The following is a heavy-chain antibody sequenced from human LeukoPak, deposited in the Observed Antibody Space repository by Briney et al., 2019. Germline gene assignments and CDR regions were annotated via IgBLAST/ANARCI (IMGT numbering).Heavy chain of an antibody. CDR1: GGSISSSSYY. CDR2: IYYSGST. CDR3: ARDLEEAGTIYNWFDP. J-gene: IGHJ5*02. V-gene: IGHV4-39*02. D-gene: IGHD6-13*01. Sequence: SETLSLTCTVSGGSISSSSYYWGWIRQPPGKGLEWIGSIYYSGSTYYNPSPKSRVTISVDTSKNQFSLKLSSVTAADTAVYYCARDLEEAGTIYNWFDPWGQGTLVTVSS.